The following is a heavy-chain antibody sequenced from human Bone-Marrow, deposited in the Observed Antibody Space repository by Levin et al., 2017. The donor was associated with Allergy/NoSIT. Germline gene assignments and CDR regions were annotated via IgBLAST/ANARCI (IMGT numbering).Heavy chain of an antibody. V-gene: IGHV1-2*06. CDR1: GSTFSGYY. D-gene: IGHD3-10*01. J-gene: IGHJ5*02. Sequence: GASVKVSCKASGSTFSGYYIHWVRQAPGQGLEWMGRITPNTGGTNSAQKFRGRVTMTRDTSISTVYIELRNLRSDDTAVYYCARDRGENWFDPWGQGTLVTVSS. CDR2: ITPNTGGT. CDR3: ARDRGENWFDP.